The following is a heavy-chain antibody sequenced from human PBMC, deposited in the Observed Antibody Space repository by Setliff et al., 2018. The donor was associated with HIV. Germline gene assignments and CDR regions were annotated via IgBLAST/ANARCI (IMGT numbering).Heavy chain of an antibody. J-gene: IGHJ3*02. V-gene: IGHV4-39*01. CDR3: TRHDYRDYGEWSDFDI. CDR2: TYHTGST. Sequence: SETLSLTCSVSGGSISNRHYYWGWIRQPPGKGLEWVGCTYHTGSTYYNPSLKSRLTSAVDTSKNQFSLRLTSVTATETAVYSCTRHDYRDYGEWSDFDIWGKGTMVTVSS. CDR1: GGSISNRHYY. D-gene: IGHD4-17*01.